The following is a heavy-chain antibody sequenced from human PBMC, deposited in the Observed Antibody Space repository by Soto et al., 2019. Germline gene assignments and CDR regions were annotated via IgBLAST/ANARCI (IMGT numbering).Heavy chain of an antibody. Sequence: SETLSLTCTDSGGSIRTYYWSWIRQPPGKGLEWIGYIYYSGSTSYNPSLKSRVTISVDTSKNQFSLKLRSVTAADTAVYYCASDRSSGWDQGYGMDVWGQGTTVTVSS. CDR1: GGSIRTYY. CDR2: IYYSGST. J-gene: IGHJ6*02. D-gene: IGHD6-19*01. V-gene: IGHV4-59*01. CDR3: ASDRSSGWDQGYGMDV.